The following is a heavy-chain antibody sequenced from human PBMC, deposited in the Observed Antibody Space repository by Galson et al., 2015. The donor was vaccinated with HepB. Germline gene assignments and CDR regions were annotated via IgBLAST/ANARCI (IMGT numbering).Heavy chain of an antibody. CDR3: AKGRDGYTVAAFDI. Sequence: SLRLSCAASGFSLDDYAMHWVRQAPGKGLEWVSSISWNSESIDYADSVKGRFTISRDNAKNSLFLQMNNLRAEDTALYFCAKGRDGYTVAAFDIWGRGTLVTVSS. J-gene: IGHJ3*02. CDR2: ISWNSESI. D-gene: IGHD5-24*01. V-gene: IGHV3-9*01. CDR1: GFSLDDYA.